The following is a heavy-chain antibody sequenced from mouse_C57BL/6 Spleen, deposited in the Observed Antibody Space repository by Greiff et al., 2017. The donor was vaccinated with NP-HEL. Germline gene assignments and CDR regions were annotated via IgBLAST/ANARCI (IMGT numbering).Heavy chain of an antibody. Sequence: VQLKQSGEGLVKPGGSLKLSCAASGFTFSSYAMSWVRQPPEKRLEWVAYISSGGDYIYYADTVKGRFTISRDNARNTLYLQMSSLKSEDTAMYYCTRGDYYGSSSFDYWGQGTTLTVSS. V-gene: IGHV5-9-1*02. CDR2: ISSGGDYI. CDR1: GFTFSSYA. CDR3: TRGDYYGSSSFDY. J-gene: IGHJ2*01. D-gene: IGHD1-1*01.